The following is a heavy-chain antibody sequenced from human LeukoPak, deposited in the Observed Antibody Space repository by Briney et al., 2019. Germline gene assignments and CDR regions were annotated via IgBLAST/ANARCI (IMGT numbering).Heavy chain of an antibody. Sequence: SVKVSCKASGGTFSSYAISWVRQAPGQGLEWMGGIIPIFGTANYAQKFQGRVTVTADESTSTAYMELSSLRSEDTAVYYCARDRITIFGVVSGSDYGMDVWGQGTTVTVSS. V-gene: IGHV1-69*13. D-gene: IGHD3-3*01. J-gene: IGHJ6*02. CDR2: IIPIFGTA. CDR1: GGTFSSYA. CDR3: ARDRITIFGVVSGSDYGMDV.